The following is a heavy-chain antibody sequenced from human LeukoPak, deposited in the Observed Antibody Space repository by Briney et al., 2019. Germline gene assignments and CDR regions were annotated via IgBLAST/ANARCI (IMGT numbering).Heavy chain of an antibody. CDR3: ARDGALNTYYYDSSGYW. CDR2: ISSSSGYI. D-gene: IGHD3-22*01. CDR1: GFTFSSYG. J-gene: IGHJ4*02. V-gene: IGHV3-21*01. Sequence: GGSLRLSCAASGFTFSSYGMNWVRQAPGKGLEWVSAISSSSGYIYYADSVKGRFTISKDNAKNSLNLQMNSLRAEDTAVYYCARDGALNTYYYDSSGYWGGERTLVPVSS.